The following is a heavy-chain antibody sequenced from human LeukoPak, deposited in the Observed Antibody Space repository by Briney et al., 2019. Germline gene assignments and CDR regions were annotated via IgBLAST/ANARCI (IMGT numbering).Heavy chain of an antibody. V-gene: IGHV3-23*01. CDR1: GFTFSSYS. Sequence: GGPLRLSCAASGFTFSSYSMNWVRQAPGKGLEWVSAISGSGGSTYYADSVKGRFTISRDNSKNTLYLQMNSLGAEDTAVYYCAKDSRVGAYDYFDYWGQGTLVTVSS. D-gene: IGHD1-26*01. CDR3: AKDSRVGAYDYFDY. J-gene: IGHJ4*02. CDR2: ISGSGGST.